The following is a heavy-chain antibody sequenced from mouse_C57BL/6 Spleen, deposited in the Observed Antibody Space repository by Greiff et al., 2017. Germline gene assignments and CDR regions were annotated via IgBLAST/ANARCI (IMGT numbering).Heavy chain of an antibody. J-gene: IGHJ4*01. V-gene: IGHV7-3*01. CDR3: ARYLLTTVVATDYAMDY. Sequence: EVQRVESGGGLVQPGGSLSLSCAASGFTFTDYYMSWVRQPPGKALEWLGFIRNKANGYTTEYTASVNGRFTISRDNSQSILYLQMNALKAEDSATDYCARYLLTTVVATDYAMDYWGQGTSVTVSS. D-gene: IGHD1-1*01. CDR1: GFTFTDYY. CDR2: IRNKANGYTT.